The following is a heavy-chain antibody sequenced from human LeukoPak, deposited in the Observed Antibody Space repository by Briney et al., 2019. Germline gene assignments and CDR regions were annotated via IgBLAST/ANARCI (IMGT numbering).Heavy chain of an antibody. CDR3: ARELPEEYYFDY. CDR1: GGIFSSYA. Sequence: SVKVSCKASGGIFSSYAISWVRQAPGQGLEWVGRIIPILGIANYAQKFQGRVTITADKSTSTAYMELSSLRSEDTAVYYCARELPEEYYFDYWGQGTLVTVSS. V-gene: IGHV1-69*04. D-gene: IGHD1-26*01. CDR2: IIPILGIA. J-gene: IGHJ4*02.